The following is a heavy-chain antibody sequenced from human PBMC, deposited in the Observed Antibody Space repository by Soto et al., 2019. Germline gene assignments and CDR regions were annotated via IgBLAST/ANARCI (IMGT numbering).Heavy chain of an antibody. D-gene: IGHD6-6*01. CDR2: IYHSGST. CDR1: GGSISSGGYS. J-gene: IGHJ4*02. Sequence: LSLTCAVSGGSISSGGYSWSWIRQPPGKGLEWIGYIYHSGSTYYNPSLKSRGTISVDRSKNQFSLKLSSVTAADTAVYYCASSAPNEYSSSSGSSYYFDYGGQGTLVTVSS. CDR3: ASSAPNEYSSSSGSSYYFDY. V-gene: IGHV4-30-2*01.